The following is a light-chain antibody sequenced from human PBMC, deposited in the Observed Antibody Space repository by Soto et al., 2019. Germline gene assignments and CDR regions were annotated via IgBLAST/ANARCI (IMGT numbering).Light chain of an antibody. J-gene: IGKJ1*01. CDR1: RDIGSD. Sequence: ATQMTQSPSSLSASVGDRITITCRASRDIGSDVSWYQQKPGKAPTLLIYAASNLQSGVPSRFRGSRSGTEFTLTVSSLQPEDFPSYYCLQDHDDSWTFGEGTKVDIK. CDR2: AAS. CDR3: LQDHDDSWT. V-gene: IGKV1-6*01.